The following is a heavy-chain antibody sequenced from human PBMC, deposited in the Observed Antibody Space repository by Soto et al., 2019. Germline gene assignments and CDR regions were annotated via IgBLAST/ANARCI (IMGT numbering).Heavy chain of an antibody. Sequence: EVQLVESGGGLVQPGGSLRLSCAASGFTFSSYWMSWVRQAPGKGLEWVANIKQDGSEKYYVDSVKGRFTISRDNAKNSMYRKINSLRAEDAAVYYCARDGLWLGELFLLDYWGQGTLVTVSS. CDR2: IKQDGSEK. CDR1: GFTFSSYW. D-gene: IGHD3-10*01. J-gene: IGHJ4*02. CDR3: ARDGLWLGELFLLDY. V-gene: IGHV3-7*01.